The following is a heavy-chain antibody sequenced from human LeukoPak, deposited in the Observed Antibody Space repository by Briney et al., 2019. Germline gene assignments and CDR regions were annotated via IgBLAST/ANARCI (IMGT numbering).Heavy chain of an antibody. J-gene: IGHJ4*02. D-gene: IGHD3-22*01. V-gene: IGHV4-59*01. CDR2: IYYSGST. Sequence: SETLSLTCTVSGGSMRSYYWSWIRQPPGKGLEWIGYIYYSGSTTYNPSLKSRVTISVDTSKNQFSLKLSSVTAADTAVYYCAGYDSSGYYRWGETPGYFDYWGQGTLVTVSS. CDR3: AGYDSSGYYRWGETPGYFDY. CDR1: GGSMRSYY.